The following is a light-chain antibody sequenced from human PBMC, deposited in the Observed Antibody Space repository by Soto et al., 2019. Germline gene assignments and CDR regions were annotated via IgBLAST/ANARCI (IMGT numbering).Light chain of an antibody. CDR2: DGS. V-gene: IGKV3-11*01. J-gene: IGKJ5*01. Sequence: DIVLTQSPCTLSLTPGERAPLSCRDSQSVSSSYLAWYQQKPGQAPRLLIYDGSNRATGIPARFSGSGSGTDFTLTISSPEPEDFAVYYCQQRSDWPPITFGHGTRL. CDR3: QQRSDWPPIT. CDR1: QSVSSSY.